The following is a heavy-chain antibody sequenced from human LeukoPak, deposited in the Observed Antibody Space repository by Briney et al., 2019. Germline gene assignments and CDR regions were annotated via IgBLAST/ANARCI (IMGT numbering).Heavy chain of an antibody. V-gene: IGHV3-7*01. CDR2: IKQDGSDK. CDR3: ARVLPVASRDY. J-gene: IGHJ4*02. CDR1: GFTFSTYW. Sequence: GGSLRLSCAASGFTFSTYWMSWVRQAPGKGLEWVANIKQDGSDKFYVDSVKGRFTISRDNAKNSMYLQMSSLRAEDTAIYYCARVLPVASRDYWGQGTLVTASS. D-gene: IGHD2-2*01.